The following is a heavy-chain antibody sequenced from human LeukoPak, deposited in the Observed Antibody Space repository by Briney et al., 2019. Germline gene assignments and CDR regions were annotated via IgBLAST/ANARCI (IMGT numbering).Heavy chain of an antibody. CDR3: AKDPFYLDV. Sequence: PGGSLRLSCAASGFTLSSYGMHWVRQAPGKGLEWVAFIRYDGNKKYYADSVRGRFTISRDSSKNTLYLQMNSLRAEDTAVYYCAKDPFYLDVWGKGTTVTASS. CDR2: IRYDGNKK. V-gene: IGHV3-30*02. CDR1: GFTLSSYG. J-gene: IGHJ6*03.